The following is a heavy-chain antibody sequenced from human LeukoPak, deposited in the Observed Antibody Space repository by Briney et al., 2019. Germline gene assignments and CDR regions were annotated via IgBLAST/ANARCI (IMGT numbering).Heavy chain of an antibody. CDR1: GGAFSSYA. CDR3: AGPRATGTTISAKFYYYGMDV. J-gene: IGHJ6*02. CDR2: IIPIFGTA. V-gene: IGHV1-69*13. Sequence: SVKVSCKASGGAFSSYAISWVRQAPGQGLEWMGGIIPIFGTANYAQKFQGRVTITADESTSTAYMELSSLRSEDTAVYYCAGPRATGTTISAKFYYYGMDVWGQGTTVIVSS. D-gene: IGHD1-7*01.